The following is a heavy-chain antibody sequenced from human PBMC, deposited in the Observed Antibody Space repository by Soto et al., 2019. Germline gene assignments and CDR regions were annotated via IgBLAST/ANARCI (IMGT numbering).Heavy chain of an antibody. J-gene: IGHJ4*02. Sequence: QVTLKESGPVLVKPTETLTLTCTVSGFSLSDTRMGVSWIRQPPGKALEWLAHVFSNGQTYYNTSLKTRLTVSKDTSKSQVVLTITDVDPVDTAIYFCARTTWAAGAGQFDYWGQGTLVTFSS. CDR2: VFSNGQT. CDR3: ARTTWAAGAGQFDY. V-gene: IGHV2-26*01. D-gene: IGHD6-19*01. CDR1: GFSLSDTRMG.